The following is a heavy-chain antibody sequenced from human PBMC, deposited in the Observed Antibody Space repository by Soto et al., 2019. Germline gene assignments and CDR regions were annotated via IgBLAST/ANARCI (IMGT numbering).Heavy chain of an antibody. J-gene: IGHJ4*02. CDR3: AGLRGYAGSPIDY. CDR1: GGSIISGY. D-gene: IGHD2-15*01. V-gene: IGHV4-59*01. CDR2: ISHSGNT. Sequence: SETLSLTCTVSGGSIISGYWSWIRQPPGKGLEWIGYISHSGNTNYNPSVKSRVTLSVDTPKNQFSLRLSSVTTADTAVYYCAGLRGYAGSPIDYWGQGTLVTVS.